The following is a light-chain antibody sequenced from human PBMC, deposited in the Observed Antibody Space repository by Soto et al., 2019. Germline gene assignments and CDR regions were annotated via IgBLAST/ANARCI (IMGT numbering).Light chain of an antibody. CDR2: GAS. Sequence: EIMMTQSPSTLSVSPGERATLSCRASQSVSSNLAWYQQKPGQAPRLLIYGASTRATGIPARFSGSGSGTEFTLTISSLPSEDFAVYYCQQYNNWPRTFGQGTMVDI. CDR3: QQYNNWPRT. CDR1: QSVSSN. J-gene: IGKJ1*01. V-gene: IGKV3-15*01.